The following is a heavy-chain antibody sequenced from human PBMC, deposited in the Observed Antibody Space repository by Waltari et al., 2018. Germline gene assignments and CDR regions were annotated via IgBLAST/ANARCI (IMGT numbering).Heavy chain of an antibody. CDR1: GGSISSYY. D-gene: IGHD3-3*01. J-gene: IGHJ6*03. V-gene: IGHV4-4*07. CDR3: ARDGRFPYYYYYMDV. Sequence: QVQLQESGPGLVKPSETLSLTCTVSGGSISSYYWSWIRQPAGKGLEWIGRIYTSGSTNYIPALKSRVTMSVDTSKNQFSLKLSSVTAADTAVYYCARDGRFPYYYYYMDVWGKGTTVTISS. CDR2: IYTSGST.